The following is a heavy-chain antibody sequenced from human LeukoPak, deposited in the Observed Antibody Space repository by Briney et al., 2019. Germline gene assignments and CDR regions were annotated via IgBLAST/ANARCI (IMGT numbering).Heavy chain of an antibody. J-gene: IGHJ6*02. Sequence: GGSLRLSCAASGFTFSSYAMSWVRQAPGKGLEWVSAISSSGGSTYYADSVKGRFTISRDNSKNTLFLQMNSLRAEDTAVYYCAKTITMVAAYYYGMDVWGQGTTVTVSS. CDR3: AKTITMVAAYYYGMDV. CDR2: ISSSGGST. CDR1: GFTFSSYA. D-gene: IGHD3-10*01. V-gene: IGHV3-23*01.